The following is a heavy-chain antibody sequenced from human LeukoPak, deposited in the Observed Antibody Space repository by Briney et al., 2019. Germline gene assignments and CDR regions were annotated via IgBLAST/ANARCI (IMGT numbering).Heavy chain of an antibody. CDR3: ARDLREYEEVFYWYLDL. V-gene: IGHV1-18*01. J-gene: IGHJ2*01. CDR2: INPYNGNT. CDR1: GYTFTNYG. Sequence: ASVKVSCKASGYTFTNYGITWVRQAPGQGLEWMGWINPYNGNTNYTHKLQDRVTMTADTSTSTAYLELRSLRSDDTAVYYCARDLREYEEVFYWYLDLWGRGTLVTVSS. D-gene: IGHD6-6*01.